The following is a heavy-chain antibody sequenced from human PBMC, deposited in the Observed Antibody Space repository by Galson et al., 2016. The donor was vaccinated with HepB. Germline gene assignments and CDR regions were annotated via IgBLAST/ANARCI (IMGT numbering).Heavy chain of an antibody. CDR3: AGQEPRWLARVEY. J-gene: IGHJ4*02. V-gene: IGHV3-30*04. D-gene: IGHD6-19*01. CDR1: GFTFSTYP. CDR2: ISYDGVNV. Sequence: SLRLSCAASGFTFSTYPMHWVRQAPGKGLEWVAVISYDGVNVYYADSVKGRFTISRDNSKSTLHLQMNSLRPEDTAVYYCAGQEPRWLARVEYWGQGTLVTVSS.